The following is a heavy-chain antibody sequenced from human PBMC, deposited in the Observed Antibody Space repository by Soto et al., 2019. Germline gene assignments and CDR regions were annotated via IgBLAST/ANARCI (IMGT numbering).Heavy chain of an antibody. CDR3: ARGSDGDRVGFYYYAMDV. Sequence: SETLSLTCTVSGVSVSSGSYYWSWIRQPPGKGLEWIGFVYYSGSTYYNPSLKSRVTILLDTSKNQFSLKLNSVTAADTAVYYCARGSDGDRVGFYYYAMDVWGQGTTVTVSS. J-gene: IGHJ6*02. D-gene: IGHD4-17*01. CDR1: GVSVSSGSYY. V-gene: IGHV4-61*01. CDR2: VYYSGST.